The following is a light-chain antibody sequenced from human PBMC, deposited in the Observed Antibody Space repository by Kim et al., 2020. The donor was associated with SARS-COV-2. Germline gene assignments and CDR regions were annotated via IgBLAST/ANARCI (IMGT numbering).Light chain of an antibody. CDR2: NDD. Sequence: GQRVTISCSGSSSNIGSRTVNWYQQLPGMAPKLLIYNDDQRPSGVPDRISGYKSGTSASLAISGLQSDDEADYYCAAWENSLNGPLFGGGTQLTVL. V-gene: IGLV1-44*01. J-gene: IGLJ3*02. CDR3: AAWENSLNGPL. CDR1: SSNIGSRT.